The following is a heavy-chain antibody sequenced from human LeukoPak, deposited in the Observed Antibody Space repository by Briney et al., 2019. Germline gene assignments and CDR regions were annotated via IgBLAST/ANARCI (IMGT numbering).Heavy chain of an antibody. D-gene: IGHD2-2*01. CDR2: INHSGST. J-gene: IGHJ4*02. CDR3: ARLETGVVPAAKV. Sequence: SETLSLTCAVYGGSFRGYYWSWIRQPPGKGLEWIGEINHSGSTNYNPSLKSRVTISVDTPKNQFSLKLSSVTAADTAVYYCARLETGVVPAAKVWGQGTLVTVSS. V-gene: IGHV4-34*01. CDR1: GGSFRGYY.